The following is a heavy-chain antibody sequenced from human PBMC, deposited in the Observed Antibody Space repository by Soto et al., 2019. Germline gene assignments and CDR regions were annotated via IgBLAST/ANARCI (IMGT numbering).Heavy chain of an antibody. D-gene: IGHD3-22*01. Sequence: GGSLRLSCAASGFNFDDYTMHCVRQAPGKGLEWISFISWDGGITYYADSVKRRCTISRDNSKTSLYLQMNSLRTEDTALYYCAKAAFDSSGYYPSSLFDVWGQGTMVTV. V-gene: IGHV3-43*01. CDR1: GFNFDDYT. J-gene: IGHJ3*01. CDR3: AKAAFDSSGYYPSSLFDV. CDR2: ISWDGGIT.